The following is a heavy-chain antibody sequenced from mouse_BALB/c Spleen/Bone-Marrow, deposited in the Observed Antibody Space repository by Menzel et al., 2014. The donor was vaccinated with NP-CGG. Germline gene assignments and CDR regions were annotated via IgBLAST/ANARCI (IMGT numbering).Heavy chain of an antibody. CDR1: GFAFSSYD. D-gene: IGHD2-4*01. CDR3: ARHMIRGFAY. CDR2: ISSGGGST. Sequence: EVMLVESGGGLVKPGGSLKLSCAASGFAFSSYDMSWVRQTPGKRLEWVAYISSGGGSTYYSDTVKGRFTISRDNAKNTLYLEMSSLKSEDTAMYYCARHMIRGFAYWGQGTLVTVSA. V-gene: IGHV5-12-1*01. J-gene: IGHJ3*01.